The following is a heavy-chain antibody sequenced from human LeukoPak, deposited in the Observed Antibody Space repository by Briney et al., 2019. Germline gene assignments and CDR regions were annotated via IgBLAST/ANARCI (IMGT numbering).Heavy chain of an antibody. CDR1: GFTFSSFW. CDR2: INSDGSST. CDR3: VRGRYHYDSEAAFDI. V-gene: IGHV3-74*01. J-gene: IGHJ3*02. D-gene: IGHD3-22*01. Sequence: GGSLRLSCAASGFTFSSFWMHWARQAPGKGLVCVSRINSDGSSTSYADSVKGRFTISRDNAKSTLYLQMSSLRAEDTAVYYCVRGRYHYDSEAAFDIWGQGTMVTVSS.